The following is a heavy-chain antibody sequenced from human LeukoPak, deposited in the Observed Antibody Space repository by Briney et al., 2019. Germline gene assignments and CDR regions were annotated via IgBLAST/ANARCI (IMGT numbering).Heavy chain of an antibody. D-gene: IGHD1-26*01. Sequence: SETLSLTCTVSGGSISSHYWSWIRQPPGKGLEWIGYIYYSGSTNYNPSLKSRVTISVDTSKNQFSLKLSSVTAADTAVYYCARGLLGDYWGQGTLVTVSS. CDR3: ARGLLGDY. V-gene: IGHV4-59*11. CDR1: GGSISSHY. J-gene: IGHJ4*02. CDR2: IYYSGST.